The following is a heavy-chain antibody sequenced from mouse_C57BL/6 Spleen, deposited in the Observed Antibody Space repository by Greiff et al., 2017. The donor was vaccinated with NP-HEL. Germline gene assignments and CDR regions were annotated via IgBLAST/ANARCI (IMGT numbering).Heavy chain of an antibody. CDR1: GFTFSDYY. V-gene: IGHV5-16*01. J-gene: IGHJ4*01. CDR2: INYDGSST. CDR3: ARYYYGSSYVGYAMDY. Sequence: EVQLVESEGGLVQPGSSMKLSCTASGFTFSDYYMAWVRQVPEKGLEWVANINYDGSSTYYLDSLKSRFIISRDNAKNILYLQMSSLKSEDTATYYCARYYYGSSYVGYAMDYWGQGTSVTVSS. D-gene: IGHD1-1*01.